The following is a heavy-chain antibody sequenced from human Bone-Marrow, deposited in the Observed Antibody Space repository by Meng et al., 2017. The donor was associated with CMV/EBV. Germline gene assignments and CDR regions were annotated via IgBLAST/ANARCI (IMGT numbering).Heavy chain of an antibody. Sequence: GESLKISCAASGFTFSDYYMSWIRQAPGKGLEWVSYISSSGSTIYYADSVKGRFTISRDNAKNSLYLQMNSLRAEDTAVYYCARDWFDDFWSGSTDVWGQGTTVTGSS. CDR2: ISSSGSTI. J-gene: IGHJ6*02. V-gene: IGHV3-11*04. D-gene: IGHD3-3*01. CDR3: ARDWFDDFWSGSTDV. CDR1: GFTFSDYY.